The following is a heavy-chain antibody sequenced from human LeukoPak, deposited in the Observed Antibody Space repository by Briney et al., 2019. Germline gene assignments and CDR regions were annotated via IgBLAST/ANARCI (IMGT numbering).Heavy chain of an antibody. CDR1: GFTFSDYY. D-gene: IGHD6-13*01. V-gene: IGHV3-11*01. CDR2: IWYDGSNK. J-gene: IGHJ5*02. CDR3: ARDSAAGTKPYNWFDP. Sequence: GGSLRLSCAASGFTFSDYYMSWIRQAPGKGLEWVAVIWYDGSNKYYADSVKGRFTISRDNAKNSLYLQMNSLRAEDTAVYYCARDSAAGTKPYNWFDPWGQGTLVTVSS.